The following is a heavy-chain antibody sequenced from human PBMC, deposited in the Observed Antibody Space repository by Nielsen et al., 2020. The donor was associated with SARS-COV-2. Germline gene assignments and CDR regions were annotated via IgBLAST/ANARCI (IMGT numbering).Heavy chain of an antibody. CDR1: GGSISGSSYY. Sequence: SETLSLTCTVSGGSISGSSYYWGWIRQPPGKGLEWIGSIYYSGSTYYNPSLKSRVTISVDTSKNQFSLKLSSVTAADTAVYYCARLNGDYAVGYYFDYWGQGTLVTVSS. D-gene: IGHD4-17*01. V-gene: IGHV4-39*01. CDR2: IYYSGST. J-gene: IGHJ4*02. CDR3: ARLNGDYAVGYYFDY.